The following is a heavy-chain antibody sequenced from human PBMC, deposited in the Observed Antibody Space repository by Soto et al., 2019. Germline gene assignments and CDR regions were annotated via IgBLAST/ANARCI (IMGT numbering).Heavy chain of an antibody. CDR3: ARDSCGGDCIDYYYYGMDV. V-gene: IGHV4-61*01. Sequence: SETLSLTCTVSGGSVSSGSYYWSWIRQPPGKGLEWIGYIYYSGSTNYNPSLKSRVTTSVDTSKNQFSLKLSSVTAADTAVYYCARDSCGGDCIDYYYYGMDVWGQGTTVTVSS. J-gene: IGHJ6*02. CDR1: GGSVSSGSYY. D-gene: IGHD2-21*02. CDR2: IYYSGST.